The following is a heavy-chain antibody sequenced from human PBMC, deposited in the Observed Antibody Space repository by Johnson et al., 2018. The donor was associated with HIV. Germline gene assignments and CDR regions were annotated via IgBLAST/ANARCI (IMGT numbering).Heavy chain of an antibody. V-gene: IGHV3-30*04. Sequence: QMLLVESGGGVVQPGRSLRLSCAASGFTFSSYAMHWVRQAPGKGLEWVAVISYDGSHKDYADSVKGRFTISRDNSKNTLYLQMNSLRAEDTAWYYRARDGGIAGTDAFDIWGQGTMVTVSS. D-gene: IGHD6-13*01. CDR1: GFTFSSYA. CDR2: ISYDGSHK. CDR3: ARDGGIAGTDAFDI. J-gene: IGHJ3*02.